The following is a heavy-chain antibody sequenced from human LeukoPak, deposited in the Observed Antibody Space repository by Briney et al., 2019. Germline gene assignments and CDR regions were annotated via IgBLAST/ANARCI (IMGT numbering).Heavy chain of an antibody. CDR2: INHSGNT. V-gene: IGHV4-34*01. J-gene: IGHJ4*02. D-gene: IGHD2-2*01. Sequence: SETLSLTCAVYGGSFSGYYWSWIRQPPGKGLEWIGEINHSGNTNYNPSLKSRVTISVDTSKNQFSLKLSSVTAADTAVYYCARARYCSSTSCYGTFDYWGQGTLVTVSS. CDR3: ARARYCSSTSCYGTFDY. CDR1: GGSFSGYY.